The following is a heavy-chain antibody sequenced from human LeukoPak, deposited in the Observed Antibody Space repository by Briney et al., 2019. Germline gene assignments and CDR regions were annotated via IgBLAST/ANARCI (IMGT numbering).Heavy chain of an antibody. V-gene: IGHV3-23*01. J-gene: IGHJ4*02. Sequence: GGSLRLSCAASGFTFSSSAMSWVREAPGKGLEWVSAISGSGGSTYYADSVKGRFTISGDNSKNTLYLQMYSLRAEDTAVFYCAKGIYYDYGDYFDYWGQGTLVTVSS. D-gene: IGHD4-17*01. CDR3: AKGIYYDYGDYFDY. CDR2: ISGSGGST. CDR1: GFTFSSSA.